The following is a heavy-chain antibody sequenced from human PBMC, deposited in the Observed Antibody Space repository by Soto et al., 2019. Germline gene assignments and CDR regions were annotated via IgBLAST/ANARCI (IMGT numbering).Heavy chain of an antibody. CDR3: ARSLGVYGYEAFEI. J-gene: IGHJ3*02. CDR1: GYTLTSYG. D-gene: IGHD5-12*01. Sequence: QVQLVQSGAEVKQPGASVKVSCKASGYTLTSYGLSWVRQAPGRGLEWMAWISAYSGNTNYAQKVQGRVSLTTDTSTSTAYMELRSLRSDDTAVYYCARSLGVYGYEAFEIWGQGTVVTVSS. CDR2: ISAYSGNT. V-gene: IGHV1-18*01.